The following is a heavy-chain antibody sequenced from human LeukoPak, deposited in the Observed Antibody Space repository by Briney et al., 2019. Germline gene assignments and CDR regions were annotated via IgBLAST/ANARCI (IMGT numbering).Heavy chain of an antibody. Sequence: GGSLRLSCAASGFTVSSNNMNWVRQAPGKGLEWASVIYSDGRTYYADSVKGRFTISRDNSKNTLYFQMNSLRAEDTAVYYCARDFLRSSGYYWGQGTLVTVSS. D-gene: IGHD3-22*01. CDR2: IYSDGRT. J-gene: IGHJ4*02. CDR1: GFTVSSNN. V-gene: IGHV3-53*01. CDR3: ARDFLRSSGYY.